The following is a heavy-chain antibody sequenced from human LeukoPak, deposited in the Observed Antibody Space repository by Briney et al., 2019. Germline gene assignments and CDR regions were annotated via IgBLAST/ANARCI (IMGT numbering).Heavy chain of an antibody. D-gene: IGHD3-10*01. CDR3: ARHKVNYYGSGSYFYGMDV. V-gene: IGHV5-51*01. CDR2: IYPGDSDT. CDR1: GYSFTSYW. Sequence: GESLKISCKGSGYSFTSYWIGWVRQMPGKGLEWMGIIYPGDSDTRYSPSSQGQVTISADKSISTAYLQWSSLKASDTAMYYCARHKVNYYGSGSYFYGMDVWGKGTTVTVSS. J-gene: IGHJ6*04.